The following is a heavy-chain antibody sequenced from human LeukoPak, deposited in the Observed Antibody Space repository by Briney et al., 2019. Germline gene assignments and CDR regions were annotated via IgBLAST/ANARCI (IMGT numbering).Heavy chain of an antibody. CDR1: GFTFDDYA. Sequence: GRSLRLSCAASGFTFDDYAMHWVRHAPGKGLEWVSGISWNSGSIGYADSVKGRFTISRDNAKNSLYLQMNSLRAEDTALYYCAKDQSYDILTGHDAFDIRGQGTMVTVSS. D-gene: IGHD3-9*01. V-gene: IGHV3-9*01. CDR3: AKDQSYDILTGHDAFDI. J-gene: IGHJ3*02. CDR2: ISWNSGSI.